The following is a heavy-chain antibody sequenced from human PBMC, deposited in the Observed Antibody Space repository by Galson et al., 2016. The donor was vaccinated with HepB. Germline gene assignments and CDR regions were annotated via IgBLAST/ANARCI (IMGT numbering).Heavy chain of an antibody. J-gene: IGHJ3*01. Sequence: SLRLSCAASGFTVSNNYMTWVRQAPGKGLEWVSVIYSTGSTKYADSVRGRFTVSRDSSRDTVDLQMNSLRAEDTAMYFCARDLGVRGYGREPRDAYDLRGQGTMVSVSS. CDR1: GFTVSNNY. V-gene: IGHV3-53*01. CDR2: IYSTGST. D-gene: IGHD3-10*01. CDR3: ARDLGVRGYGREPRDAYDL.